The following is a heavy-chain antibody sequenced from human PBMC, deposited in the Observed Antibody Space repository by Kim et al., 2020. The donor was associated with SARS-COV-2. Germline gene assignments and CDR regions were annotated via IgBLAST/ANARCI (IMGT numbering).Heavy chain of an antibody. CDR2: TYYRSKWYN. CDR3: ARNGRYYDILTGYYLSYYYYGMDV. J-gene: IGHJ6*02. D-gene: IGHD3-9*01. Sequence: SQTLSLTCAISGDSVSSNSAAWNWIRQSPSRGLEWLGRTYYRSKWYNDYAVSVKSRITINPDTSKNQFSLQLNSVTPEDTAVYYCARNGRYYDILTGYYLSYYYYGMDVWGQGTTVTVSS. V-gene: IGHV6-1*01. CDR1: GDSVSSNSAA.